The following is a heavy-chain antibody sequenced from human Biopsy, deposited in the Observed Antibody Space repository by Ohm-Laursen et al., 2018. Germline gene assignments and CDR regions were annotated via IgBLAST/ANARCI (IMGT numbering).Heavy chain of an antibody. J-gene: IGHJ4*02. CDR1: GGSINSYY. CDR2: LFTSGTT. CDR3: VRGGSGSFPFDY. Sequence: GTLSLTCTVSGGSINSYYWSWMRQPAGKGLEWIGRLFTSGTTNYSPSPNNRVTMSVDTSKNQFSLRLTSVTAADTAVYYCVRGGSGSFPFDYWGPGTLVTVSS. V-gene: IGHV4-4*07. D-gene: IGHD3-10*01.